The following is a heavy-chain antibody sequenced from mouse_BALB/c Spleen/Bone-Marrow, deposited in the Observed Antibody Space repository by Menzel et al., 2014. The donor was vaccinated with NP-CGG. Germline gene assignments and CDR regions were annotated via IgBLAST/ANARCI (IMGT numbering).Heavy chain of an antibody. CDR3: ARGSHFDY. CDR1: GYSITSDYA. J-gene: IGHJ2*01. V-gene: IGHV3-2*02. CDR2: INYSGST. Sequence: EVKLMESGPGLVKPSQSLSLPCTVTGYSITSDYAWNWIRQFPGNTLEWMGYINYSGSTSYNPSLKSRISITRDTSKNQFFLQLNSVTTEDTATYYCARGSHFDYWGQGTTLTVSS.